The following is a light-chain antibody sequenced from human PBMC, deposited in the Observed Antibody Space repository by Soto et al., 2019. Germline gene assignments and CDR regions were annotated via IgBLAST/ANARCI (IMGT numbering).Light chain of an antibody. V-gene: IGKV1-5*03. Sequence: DIQMTQSPSTLSASVGDRVTVTCRASQSISSWLAWYQQKPGKAPKVLLYNASSVESGVPSRFSRSGSGTEFTLTISSLQPDDFATYYCQQYNTYPWTFGQGTKVEIK. CDR3: QQYNTYPWT. CDR1: QSISSW. CDR2: NAS. J-gene: IGKJ1*01.